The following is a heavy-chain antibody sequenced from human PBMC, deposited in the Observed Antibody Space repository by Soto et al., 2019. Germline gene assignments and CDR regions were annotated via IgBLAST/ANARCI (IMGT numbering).Heavy chain of an antibody. CDR2: ISAYNGNT. J-gene: IGHJ1*01. CDR1: GYTFTSYG. Sequence: ASVKVSCKASGYTFTSYGISWVRQAPGQGLEWMGWISAYNGNTNYAQKLQGRVTMTTDTSTSTAYMEMRSLRSDDTAVYYCARDREPYHYDSSGPYLQNWGQGTLVTVSS. CDR3: ARDREPYHYDSSGPYLQN. D-gene: IGHD3-22*01. V-gene: IGHV1-18*01.